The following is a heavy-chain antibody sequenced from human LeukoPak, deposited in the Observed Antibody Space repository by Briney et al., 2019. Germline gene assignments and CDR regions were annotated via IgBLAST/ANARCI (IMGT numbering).Heavy chain of an antibody. CDR3: ARYYDILTGYLQSGFDY. V-gene: IGHV4-39*01. CDR1: GGSTSSSSYY. D-gene: IGHD3-9*01. CDR2: IYYSGST. J-gene: IGHJ4*02. Sequence: SETLSLTCTVSGGSTSSSSYYWGWIRQPPGKGLEWIGSIYYSGSTYYNPSLKSRVTISVDTSKNQFSLKLSSVTAADTAAYYCARYYDILTGYLQSGFDYWGQGTLVTVSS.